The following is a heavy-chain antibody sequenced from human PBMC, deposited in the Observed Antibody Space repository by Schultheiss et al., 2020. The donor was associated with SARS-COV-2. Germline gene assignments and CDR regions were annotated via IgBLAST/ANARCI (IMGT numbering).Heavy chain of an antibody. J-gene: IGHJ6*02. D-gene: IGHD2-2*01. V-gene: IGHV1-18*04. CDR2: IYTYNGNT. CDR1: GYTFTGYY. Sequence: ASVKVSCKASGYTFTGYYMHWVRQAPGLGLEWMGWIYTYNGNTNYAQKFQGRVTMTTDTSTSTAYMELRSLRSDDTAVYYCARGEVPTAFYGMDVWGQGTTVTVSS. CDR3: ARGEVPTAFYGMDV.